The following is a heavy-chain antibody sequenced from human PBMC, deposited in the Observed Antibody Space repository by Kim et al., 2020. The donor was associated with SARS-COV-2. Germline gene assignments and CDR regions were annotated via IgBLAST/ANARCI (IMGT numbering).Heavy chain of an antibody. CDR3: ARSKYYYGSGSYASLDY. CDR2: ISYDGSNK. Sequence: GGSLRLSCAASGFTFSSYAMHWVRQAPGKGLEWVAVISYDGSNKYYADSVKGRFTISRDNSKNTLYLQMNSLRAEDTAVYYCARSKYYYGSGSYASLDYWGQGTLVTVSS. J-gene: IGHJ4*02. V-gene: IGHV3-30*04. CDR1: GFTFSSYA. D-gene: IGHD3-10*01.